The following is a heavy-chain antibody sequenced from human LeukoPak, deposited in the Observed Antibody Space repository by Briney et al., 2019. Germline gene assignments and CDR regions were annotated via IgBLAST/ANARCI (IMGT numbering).Heavy chain of an antibody. V-gene: IGHV3-11*04. Sequence: GGSLRLSCVASGFTFSDYFMSWIRQAPGKGLEWLSFINSAGDNIYYADSVKGRFTISRDNAKKTLYLEMNSLRMEDTAIYYCVTSRVFDYWGQGTLVTVSS. CDR3: VTSRVFDY. CDR1: GFTFSDYF. J-gene: IGHJ4*02. CDR2: INSAGDNI.